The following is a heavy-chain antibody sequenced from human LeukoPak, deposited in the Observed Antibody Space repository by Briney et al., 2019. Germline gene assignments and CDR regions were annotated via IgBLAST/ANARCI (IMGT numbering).Heavy chain of an antibody. J-gene: IGHJ4*02. CDR3: ARGYCSSTTCYTFDY. CDR2: IYHSGST. D-gene: IGHD2-2*02. CDR1: VGSISISNW. Sequence: AETLSLTCALSVGSISISNWWSWVRQPPGKGLDWIGGIYHSGSTNYNPSLKSRVTISVDKSKNQFSLKLSSVTAADTAVYYCARGYCSSTTCYTFDYWGQGTLVTVSS. V-gene: IGHV4-4*02.